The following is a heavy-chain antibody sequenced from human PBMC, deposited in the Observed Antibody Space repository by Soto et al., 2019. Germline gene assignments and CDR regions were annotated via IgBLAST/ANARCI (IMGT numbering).Heavy chain of an antibody. V-gene: IGHV1-58*01. CDR3: AADATAWQQMVPSDY. D-gene: IGHD2-8*01. J-gene: IGHJ4*02. CDR1: GFTFTSSA. Sequence: QMQLEQSGPEVKKPGTSVKVSCKASGFTFTSSAFQWVRQARGQRLEWIGWIAVGSGYTNYAQRFQDRVTLTRDMSTATPYMELSRLTSEDTAIYYCAADATAWQQMVPSDYWGQGTLVTVSS. CDR2: IAVGSGYT.